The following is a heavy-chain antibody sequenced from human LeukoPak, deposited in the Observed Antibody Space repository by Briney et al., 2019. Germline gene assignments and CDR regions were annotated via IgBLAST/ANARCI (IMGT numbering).Heavy chain of an antibody. CDR3: ARVELESYCSSTSCYLMAHDDAFDI. CDR2: IIPIFGTA. D-gene: IGHD2-2*01. Sequence: GASVKVSCKASGGTFSSYAISWVRQAPGQGLEWMGGIIPIFGTANYAQKFQGRVTITADESTSTAYMELSSLRSEDTAVYYCARVELESYCSSTSCYLMAHDDAFDIWGQGTMVTVSS. CDR1: GGTFSSYA. V-gene: IGHV1-69*13. J-gene: IGHJ3*02.